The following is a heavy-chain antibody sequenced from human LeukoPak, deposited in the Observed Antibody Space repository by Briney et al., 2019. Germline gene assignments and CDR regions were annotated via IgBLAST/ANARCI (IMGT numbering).Heavy chain of an antibody. CDR2: IIPIFGTA. J-gene: IGHJ4*02. CDR3: AKASAMIVVVSKHFDY. CDR1: GGTFSSYA. Sequence: GASVKVSCKASGGTFSSYAISWVRQAPGQGLEWMGGIIPIFGTANYAQKFQGRVTITADKSTSTAYMELSNLRSEDTAVYYCAKASAMIVVVSKHFDYWGQGTLVTVSS. D-gene: IGHD3-22*01. V-gene: IGHV1-69*06.